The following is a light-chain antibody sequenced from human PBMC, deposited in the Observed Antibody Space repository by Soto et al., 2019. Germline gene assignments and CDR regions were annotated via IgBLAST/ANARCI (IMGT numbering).Light chain of an antibody. CDR1: QSISSY. V-gene: IGKV1-39*01. J-gene: IGKJ4*01. CDR2: AAS. CDR3: QQSYSTPGLT. Sequence: DIQMTQSPSSLSASVGDRVTITCRASQSISSYLNWYQQKPGKAPKLLIYAASSLQSGVPSRFSGSGSGTDFTLTISSLQPEDFATYYCQQSYSTPGLTFGGGTEVDIK.